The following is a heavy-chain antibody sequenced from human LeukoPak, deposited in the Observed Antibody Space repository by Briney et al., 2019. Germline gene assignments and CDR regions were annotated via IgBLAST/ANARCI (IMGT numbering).Heavy chain of an antibody. V-gene: IGHV3-23*01. CDR3: AKDQGYCSSTSCFFDY. J-gene: IGHJ4*02. Sequence: PGGSLRLSCAACGFTFSSFAMSWVRQAPGKGLEWVSAISGSGDSTYYADSVKGRFTISRDNSKNTLYLQMNSLRAEDPAIYYCAKDQGYCSSTSCFFDYWGQGTLVTVSS. D-gene: IGHD2-2*01. CDR1: GFTFSSFA. CDR2: ISGSGDST.